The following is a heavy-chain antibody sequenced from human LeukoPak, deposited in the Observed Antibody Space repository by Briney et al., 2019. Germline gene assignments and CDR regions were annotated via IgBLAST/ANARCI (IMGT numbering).Heavy chain of an antibody. D-gene: IGHD2-21*01. CDR2: ISDSGNT. V-gene: IGHV3-23*01. J-gene: IGHJ4*02. Sequence: PGGSLRLSCAASGFTLSSYAMSWVRQASGKGLEWVSAISDSGNTYHADSVKGRFTISRDSSKNTLFLQMNRLRPEDAAVYYCAKAPVTTCRGAYCYPFNYWGQGTLVTVSS. CDR1: GFTLSSYA. CDR3: AKAPVTTCRGAYCYPFNY.